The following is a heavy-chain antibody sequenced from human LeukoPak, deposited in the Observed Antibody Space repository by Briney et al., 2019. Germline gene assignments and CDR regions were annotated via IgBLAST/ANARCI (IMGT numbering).Heavy chain of an antibody. CDR1: GFSFSSYA. J-gene: IGHJ4*02. CDR2: ISVSGDST. Sequence: GGSLRLSCVASGFSFSSYAMSWVRQAPGKGLEWVSSISVSGDSTYYADSVKGRFTISRDNSKNTLYLQMNSLRAEDTAVYYCAKNGGYYDTGGYSADYWGQGTLVTVSS. V-gene: IGHV3-23*01. CDR3: AKNGGYYDTGGYSADY. D-gene: IGHD3-22*01.